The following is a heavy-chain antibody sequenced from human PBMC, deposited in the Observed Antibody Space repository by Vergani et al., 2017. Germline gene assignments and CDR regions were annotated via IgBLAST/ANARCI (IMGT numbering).Heavy chain of an antibody. CDR1: GDSIISRSYY. CDR3: ASGKYYPDSTSHFRGRYFDV. V-gene: IGHV4-39*01. CDR2: IYNSGNG. Sequence: QGQLQESGPGLVEASETLSRTCTVSGDSIISRSYYWGWIRQPPGKGLEWIGSIYNSGNGDSSSSLKSRVTISADTSKNHFSLRLTSLTAADTAVYYCASGKYYPDSTSHFRGRYFDVWGRGTLVTVPS. J-gene: IGHJ2*01. D-gene: IGHD3-16*01.